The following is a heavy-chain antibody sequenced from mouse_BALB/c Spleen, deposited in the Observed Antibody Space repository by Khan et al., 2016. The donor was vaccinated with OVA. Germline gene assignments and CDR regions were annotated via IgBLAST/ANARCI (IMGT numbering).Heavy chain of an antibody. CDR3: ARIYGSDFDY. D-gene: IGHD1-1*01. Sequence: MQLEESGPELVKPGASVKISCKASGYSFTGYFMNWVMQSHGKNLEWIGRINPHIGETFYNPKFKGKATLTVDESSSTAHMELRSLASEDSAVYYCARIYGSDFDYWGQGTTLTVSS. J-gene: IGHJ2*01. V-gene: IGHV1-20*02. CDR1: GYSFTGYF. CDR2: INPHIGET.